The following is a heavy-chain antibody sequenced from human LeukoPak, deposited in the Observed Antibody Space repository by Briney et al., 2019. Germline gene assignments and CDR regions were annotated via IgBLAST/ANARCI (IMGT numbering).Heavy chain of an antibody. CDR2: ISGTGNTI. CDR1: GFTLRDAY. D-gene: IGHD3/OR15-3a*01. V-gene: IGHV3-11*04. Sequence: GGSLRLSCAASGFTLRDAYMTWIRQAPGKGLEWVSYISGTGNTIYYADSVKGRFTSSRDNAKNSVYLQMNSLRGEDTAVYYWSRPYYEGLTVYLNWAQGALVTVSS. J-gene: IGHJ4*02. CDR3: SRPYYEGLTVYLN.